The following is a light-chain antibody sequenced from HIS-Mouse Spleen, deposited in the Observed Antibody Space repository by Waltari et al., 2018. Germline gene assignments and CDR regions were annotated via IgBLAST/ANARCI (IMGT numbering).Light chain of an antibody. CDR1: SGHSSYA. CDR2: LNSDGSH. Sequence: QLVLTQSPSASASLGASVKLTCTLSSGHSSYAIARHQQQPEKGPRYLMKLNSDGSHSKGDGIPDRFSGSSSGAERYLTISSLQSEDEADYYCQTWGTGIWLFGGGTKLTVL. J-gene: IGLJ3*02. V-gene: IGLV4-69*01. CDR3: QTWGTGIWL.